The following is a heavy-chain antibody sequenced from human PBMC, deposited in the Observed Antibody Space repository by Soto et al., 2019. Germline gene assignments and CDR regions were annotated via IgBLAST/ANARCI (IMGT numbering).Heavy chain of an antibody. D-gene: IGHD6-19*01. J-gene: IGHJ6*02. V-gene: IGHV1-69*13. CDR3: ARGLEQWLVLGYYYYYGMDV. CDR1: GGTFSSYA. Sequence: SVKVSCKASGGTFSSYAISWVRQAPGQGLEWMGGIIPIFGTANYAQKFQGRVTITADESTSTAYMELSSLRSEDTAVYYCARGLEQWLVLGYYYYYGMDVWGQGTTVTVSS. CDR2: IIPIFGTA.